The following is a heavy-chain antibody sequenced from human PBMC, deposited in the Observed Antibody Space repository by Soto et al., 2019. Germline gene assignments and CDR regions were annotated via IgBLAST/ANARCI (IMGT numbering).Heavy chain of an antibody. CDR1: GRSISSGGYY. D-gene: IGHD6-13*01. Sequence: SETLSLTCTVSGRSISSGGYYWSWIRQHPGKGLEWIGYIYYSGSTYYNPSLKSRVTISVDTSKNQFSLKLSSVTAADTAVYYCARLLIAAAGTVLDYWGQGTLVTVSS. J-gene: IGHJ4*02. V-gene: IGHV4-31*03. CDR3: ARLLIAAAGTVLDY. CDR2: IYYSGST.